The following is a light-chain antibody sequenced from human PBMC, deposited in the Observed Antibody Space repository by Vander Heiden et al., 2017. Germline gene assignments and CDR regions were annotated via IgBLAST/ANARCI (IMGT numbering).Light chain of an antibody. CDR3: QQSYSTPRT. CDR2: AAS. V-gene: IGKV1-39*01. CDR1: QGISSY. Sequence: DIQMTQSSSSLSASVGDTVTITSRASQGISSYLNWYQQKPGKAPKLLIYAASSLQSGVPSRFSGSGSGTDFTLTISSLQPEDFATYYCQQSYSTPRTFGQGTKVEIK. J-gene: IGKJ1*01.